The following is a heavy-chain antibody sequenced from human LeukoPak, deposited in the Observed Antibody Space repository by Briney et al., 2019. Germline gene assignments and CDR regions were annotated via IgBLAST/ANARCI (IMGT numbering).Heavy chain of an antibody. CDR2: IRYVGSNK. Sequence: PGGSLRLSCAASGFTFSSYGMHWVRQAPGKGLEWVAFIRYVGSNKYYADSVKGRFTISRDNSKNTLYLQMNSLRAEDTAVYYCANLPAAINNDYWGQGTLVTVSS. CDR3: ANLPAAINNDY. CDR1: GFTFSSYG. J-gene: IGHJ4*02. D-gene: IGHD2-2*01. V-gene: IGHV3-30*02.